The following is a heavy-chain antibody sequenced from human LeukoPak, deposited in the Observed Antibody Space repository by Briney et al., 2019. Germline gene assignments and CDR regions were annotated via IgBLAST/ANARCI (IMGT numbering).Heavy chain of an antibody. D-gene: IGHD1-26*01. CDR3: ASYSGIYSAFEI. J-gene: IGHJ3*02. V-gene: IGHV4-39*07. Sequence: PSETLSLTCTVSGGSISTSNYYWGWVRQSPGRGLEWLGNIFYNGGPYYNPSFKSRVVISVDTSKSHFSLTLNAVTAADTAVYHCASYSGIYSAFEIWSQGTLVTVSS. CDR1: GGSISTSNYY. CDR2: IFYNGGP.